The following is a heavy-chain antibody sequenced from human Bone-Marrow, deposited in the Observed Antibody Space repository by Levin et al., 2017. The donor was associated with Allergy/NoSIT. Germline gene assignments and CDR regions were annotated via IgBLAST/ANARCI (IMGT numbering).Heavy chain of an antibody. Sequence: ASVKVSCKASGGTFSSYAISWVRQAPGQGLEWMGGIIPIFGTANYAQKFQGRVTITADKSTSTAYMELSSLRSEDTAVYYCARSEGYCSGGSCYSRRHENYYYYDYMDVWGKGTTVTVSS. V-gene: IGHV1-69*06. J-gene: IGHJ6*03. D-gene: IGHD2-15*01. CDR3: ARSEGYCSGGSCYSRRHENYYYYDYMDV. CDR2: IIPIFGTA. CDR1: GGTFSSYA.